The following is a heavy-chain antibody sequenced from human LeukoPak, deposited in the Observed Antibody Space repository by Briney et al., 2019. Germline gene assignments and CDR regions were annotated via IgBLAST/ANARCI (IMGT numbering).Heavy chain of an antibody. V-gene: IGHV3-30-3*01. CDR3: ARDERIQLWLDY. D-gene: IGHD5-18*01. CDR1: GFTFSSYA. Sequence: GRSLRLSCAASGFTFSSYAMHWVRQAPGKGLEWVAVISYDGSNKYYADSVKGRFTISRDNSKNTLYLQMNSLRAEDTAVYYCARDERIQLWLDYWGQGTLVTVSS. CDR2: ISYDGSNK. J-gene: IGHJ4*02.